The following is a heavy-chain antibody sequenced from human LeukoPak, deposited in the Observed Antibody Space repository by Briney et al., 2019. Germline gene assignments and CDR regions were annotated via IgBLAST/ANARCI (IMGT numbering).Heavy chain of an antibody. CDR1: GGSIIAYS. J-gene: IGHJ4*02. CDR3: ARVQRPLDGGDH. D-gene: IGHD1-1*01. V-gene: IGHV4-59*01. CDR2: IYYSGST. Sequence: SETLSPPWSVSGGSIIAYSWSWIRQPPGKGLEWIGYIYYSGSTYYNPSLKSRVTISVDTSKNLFSLKLSSVTAADTAVYYCARVQRPLDGGDHGAQKTLVTVSS.